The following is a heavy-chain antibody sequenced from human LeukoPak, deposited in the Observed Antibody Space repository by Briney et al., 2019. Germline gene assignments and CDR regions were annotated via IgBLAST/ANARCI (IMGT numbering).Heavy chain of an antibody. CDR3: ARDQGGGLVPNSALDY. CDR1: GYTFTGYY. CDR2: INPNSGGT. V-gene: IGHV1-2*02. Sequence: GASVKVSCKASGYTFTGYYMHWVRQAPGQGLEWMGWINPNSGGTNYAQKFQGRVTMTRDTSISTAYMELSRLRSDDTAVYYCARDQGGGLVPNSALDYWGQGTLVTVSS. D-gene: IGHD1-26*01. J-gene: IGHJ4*02.